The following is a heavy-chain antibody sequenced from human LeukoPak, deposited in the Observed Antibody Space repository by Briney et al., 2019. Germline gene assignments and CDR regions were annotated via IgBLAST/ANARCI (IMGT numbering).Heavy chain of an antibody. V-gene: IGHV3-9*01. D-gene: IGHD1-20*01. CDR1: GFTFDDYA. J-gene: IGHJ4*02. Sequence: GGSLRLSCAASGFTFDDYATHWVRHAPGKGLEWVSGISWNSGSIGYADSVKGRFTISRDNAKNSLYLQMNSLRAEDTALYYCAKGVTGTDTESGFDYWGQGTLVTVSS. CDR2: ISWNSGSI. CDR3: AKGVTGTDTESGFDY.